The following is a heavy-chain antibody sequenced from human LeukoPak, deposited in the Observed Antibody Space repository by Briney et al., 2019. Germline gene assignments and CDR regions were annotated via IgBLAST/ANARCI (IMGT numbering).Heavy chain of an antibody. D-gene: IGHD3-22*01. V-gene: IGHV4-39*07. Sequence: SETLSLTCTVSGGSISSSSYYWGWIRQPPGKGLEWIGSIHYSGSTYYNPSLKSRVTISVDTSKNQFSLKLSSVTAADTAVYYCARLRYGGYYYQYYFDYWGQGTLVTVSS. CDR3: ARLRYGGYYYQYYFDY. CDR2: IHYSGST. CDR1: GGSISSSSYY. J-gene: IGHJ4*02.